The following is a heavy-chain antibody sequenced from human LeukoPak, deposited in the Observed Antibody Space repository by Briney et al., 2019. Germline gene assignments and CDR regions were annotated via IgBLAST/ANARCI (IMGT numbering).Heavy chain of an antibody. D-gene: IGHD4-23*01. CDR3: GVNSDY. CDR1: GFTVSSNY. Sequence: GGSLRLSCAASGFTVSSNYMSWVRQAPGKGLEWVSVIYSGGTIYYADSVKGRFTISRDNSKNTLYLQMNSLRAEDTAVYYCGVNSDYWGQGTLVTVSS. J-gene: IGHJ4*02. V-gene: IGHV3-53*01. CDR2: IYSGGTI.